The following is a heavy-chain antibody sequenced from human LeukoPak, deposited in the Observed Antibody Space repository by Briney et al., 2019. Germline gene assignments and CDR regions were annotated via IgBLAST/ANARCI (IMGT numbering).Heavy chain of an antibody. Sequence: ASVKVSCKASGYTFTGYYMHWVRQAPGQGLEWMGRINPNSGGTNYAQKFQGRVTMTRDTSISTAYMELSRLRSDDTAVYYCARVDTAMGSFYHYYYYMDVWGKGTTVTVSS. V-gene: IGHV1-2*06. CDR1: GYTFTGYY. CDR3: ARVDTAMGSFYHYYYYMDV. J-gene: IGHJ6*03. CDR2: INPNSGGT. D-gene: IGHD5-18*01.